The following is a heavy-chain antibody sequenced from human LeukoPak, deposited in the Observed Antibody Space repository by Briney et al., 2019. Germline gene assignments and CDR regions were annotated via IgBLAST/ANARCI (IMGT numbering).Heavy chain of an antibody. Sequence: ASVKVSCKASGYTFTSYGISWVRQAPGQGLEWMGWISAYNGNTNYAQKFQGRVTMTRDTSTSTVYMELSSLGCEDTAVYYCARVGFGGFLNWFDPWGQGTLVTVSS. J-gene: IGHJ5*02. CDR1: GYTFTSYG. CDR3: ARVGFGGFLNWFDP. CDR2: ISAYNGNT. D-gene: IGHD4-23*01. V-gene: IGHV1-18*01.